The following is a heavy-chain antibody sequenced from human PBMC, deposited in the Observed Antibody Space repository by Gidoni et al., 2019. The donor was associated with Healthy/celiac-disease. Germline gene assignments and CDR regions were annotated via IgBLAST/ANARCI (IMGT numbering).Heavy chain of an antibody. D-gene: IGHD6-19*01. CDR1: GFTFSSYG. J-gene: IGHJ5*02. Sequence: QVQLVESGGGVVQPGRSLRLSCAASGFTFSSYGRHWVRQAPGKGLEWVAVIWYDGSNKDYADSVKGRFTISRDNSKNTLYLQMNSLRAEDTAVYYCARDGSSGSGFSVNWFDPWGQGTLVTVSS. CDR3: ARDGSSGSGFSVNWFDP. CDR2: IWYDGSNK. V-gene: IGHV3-33*01.